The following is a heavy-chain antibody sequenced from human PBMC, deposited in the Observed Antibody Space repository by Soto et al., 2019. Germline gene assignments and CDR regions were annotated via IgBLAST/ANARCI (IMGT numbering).Heavy chain of an antibody. J-gene: IGHJ4*02. D-gene: IGHD3-10*01. CDR1: GFTFSSYA. CDR2: ISGSGGST. CDR3: AKVGYYYGSGSYSDYFDY. V-gene: IGHV3-23*01. Sequence: GGSLRLSCAASGFTFSSYAMSWVRQAPGKGLEWVSAISGSGGSTYYADSVKGRFTISRDNSKNTLYLQMNSLRAEDTAVYYCAKVGYYYGSGSYSDYFDYWGQGTLVTVSS.